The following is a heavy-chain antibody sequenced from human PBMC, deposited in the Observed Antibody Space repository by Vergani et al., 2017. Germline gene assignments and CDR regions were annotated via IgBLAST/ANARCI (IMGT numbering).Heavy chain of an antibody. CDR3: AKVATGTTRYYYDYYMDV. CDR2: ISGSGGST. CDR1: GFTFSSYA. V-gene: IGHV3-23*01. D-gene: IGHD1-1*01. J-gene: IGHJ6*03. Sequence: EVQLLESGGGLVQPGGSLRLSCAASGFTFSSYAMSWVRQAPGKGLEWVSAISGSGGSTYYADSVKGRFTISRDNSKNTLYLQMNSLRAEDTAVYYCAKVATGTTRYYYDYYMDVWGRGTTVTVSS.